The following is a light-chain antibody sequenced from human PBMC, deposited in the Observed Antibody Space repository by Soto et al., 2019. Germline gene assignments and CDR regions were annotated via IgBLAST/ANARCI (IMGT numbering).Light chain of an antibody. Sequence: QSVLTQPPSLSGAPGQRVTISCTGSRSNIGAGYDVHWYQHLPGTAPTVLIFDNSNRPSGVPDRFSGSKSGTSASLAITGLQAEDGAVYYCHSYDVSLRGPAFGGGTKVTVL. CDR1: RSNIGAGYD. CDR3: HSYDVSLRGPA. J-gene: IGLJ2*01. V-gene: IGLV1-40*01. CDR2: DNS.